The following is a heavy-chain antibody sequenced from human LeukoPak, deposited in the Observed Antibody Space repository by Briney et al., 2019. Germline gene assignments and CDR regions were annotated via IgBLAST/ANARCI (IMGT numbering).Heavy chain of an antibody. CDR1: VYTFTSYN. CDR3: ARRHGALDAFVF. CDR2: ITPSGGST. V-gene: IGHV1-46*01. D-gene: IGHD4-17*01. J-gene: IGHJ3*01. Sequence: ASVKVSCKASVYTFTSYNLHWVRQAPGQGLEWMGIITPSGGSTTYAQKFQGRVTMTRDTSTSTVYMGLRSLGSEDTAVFYCARRHGALDAFVFWGQGTMVIV.